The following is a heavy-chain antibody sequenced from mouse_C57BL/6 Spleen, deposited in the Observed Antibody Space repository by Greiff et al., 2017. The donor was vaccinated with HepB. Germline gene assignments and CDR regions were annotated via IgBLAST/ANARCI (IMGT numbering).Heavy chain of an antibody. J-gene: IGHJ4*01. CDR3: ASKGDDYEDGDLYYYAMDY. Sequence: VKLQQSGAELARPGASVKLSCKASGYTFTSYGISWVKQRTGQGLEWIGEIYPRSGNTYYNEKFKGKATLTADKSSSTAYMELRSLTSEDSAVYFCASKGDDYEDGDLYYYAMDYWGQGTSVTVSS. CDR2: IYPRSGNT. V-gene: IGHV1-81*01. D-gene: IGHD2-4*01. CDR1: GYTFTSYG.